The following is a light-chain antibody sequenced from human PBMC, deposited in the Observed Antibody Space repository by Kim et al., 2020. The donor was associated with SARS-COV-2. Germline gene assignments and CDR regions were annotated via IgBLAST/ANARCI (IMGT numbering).Light chain of an antibody. Sequence: ATVGDRVTMTGRASQGVSRSLAWYQQKPGKAPNLLIYGASMLQSGVPSRFSGSGSGTDFTLTINSLQPEDCATYYCQQLNSYPRTFGQGTKLEI. CDR3: QQLNSYPRT. CDR1: QGVSRS. J-gene: IGKJ2*01. CDR2: GAS. V-gene: IGKV1-9*01.